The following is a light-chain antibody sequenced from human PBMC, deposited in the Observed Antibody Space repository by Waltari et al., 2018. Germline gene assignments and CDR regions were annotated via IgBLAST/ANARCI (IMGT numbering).Light chain of an antibody. CDR1: KSISNN. CDR3: QQYYNWPQT. CDR2: GAT. Sequence: EIVTTQSPATLSVSSGERATLSCRDSKSISNNLAWYQQKPGQAPRLLVYGATTRATGIPAKFSGSGSGTEFTLTISSLQSEDFAVYYCQQYYNWPQTFGQGTKLEIK. J-gene: IGKJ2*01. V-gene: IGKV3-15*01.